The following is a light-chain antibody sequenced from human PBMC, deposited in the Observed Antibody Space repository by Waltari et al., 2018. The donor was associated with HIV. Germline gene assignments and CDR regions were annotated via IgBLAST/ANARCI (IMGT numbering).Light chain of an antibody. CDR3: ASFTSNYTLI. V-gene: IGLV2-14*01. J-gene: IGLJ2*01. CDR1: TRDFCLYHF. CDR2: EVF. Sequence: QSTLTQPASVSGSPGQSITLSCTGSTRDFCLYHFISWYQQHPGGVPKVIIYEVFSRPSGISSRFSGSRSANTASLTISWLQPEDEADYYCASFTSNYTLIFGGGTKVTVL.